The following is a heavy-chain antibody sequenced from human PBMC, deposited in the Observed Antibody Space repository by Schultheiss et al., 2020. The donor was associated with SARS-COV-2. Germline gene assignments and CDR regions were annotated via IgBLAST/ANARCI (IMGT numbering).Heavy chain of an antibody. Sequence: ASVKVSCKASGYTFTGYYMHWVRQAPGQGLEWMGWINPNSGGTNYAQKFQGRVTMTRDTSISTAYMELSRLRSDDTAVYYCARGQVQLGYYSYMDVWGQGTTVTVSS. D-gene: IGHD6-6*01. CDR1: GYTFTGYY. V-gene: IGHV1-2*02. J-gene: IGHJ6*03. CDR3: ARGQVQLGYYSYMDV. CDR2: INPNSGGT.